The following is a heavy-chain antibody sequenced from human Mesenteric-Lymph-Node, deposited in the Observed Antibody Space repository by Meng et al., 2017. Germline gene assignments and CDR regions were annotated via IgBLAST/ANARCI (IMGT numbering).Heavy chain of an antibody. CDR3: AIDYYYGARIYYNLAY. V-gene: IGHV1-69*06. D-gene: IGHD3-10*01. CDR2: ITPVSGAS. Sequence: SVKVSCKTSGGSFHAYGISWVRQAPGQGLEWMGVITPVSGASYYAQDFQDRVSITSDKSTTTVHMELTSLTPDDTAVYYCAIDYYYGARIYYNLAYWGQGTLVTVSS. CDR1: GGSFHAYG. J-gene: IGHJ4*02.